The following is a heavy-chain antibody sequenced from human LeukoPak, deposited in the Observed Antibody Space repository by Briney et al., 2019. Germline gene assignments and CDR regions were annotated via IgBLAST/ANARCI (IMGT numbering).Heavy chain of an antibody. D-gene: IGHD3-9*01. Sequence: PGGSLRLSCAASGFTFSDYYMSWIRQAPGKGLECVSYISSSGNTIRYAESVKGRFTISRDNAKKSLYLQMNSLRAEDTAVYYCAGDYDILTASLYSYYGMDVWGQGTTVTVSS. CDR2: ISSSGNTI. CDR3: AGDYDILTASLYSYYGMDV. J-gene: IGHJ6*02. CDR1: GFTFSDYY. V-gene: IGHV3-11*01.